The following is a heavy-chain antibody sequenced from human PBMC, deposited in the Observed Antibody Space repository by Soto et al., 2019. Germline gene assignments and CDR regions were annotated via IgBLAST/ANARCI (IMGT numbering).Heavy chain of an antibody. Sequence: QVQLVQSGAEVKKPGASVKVSCKASGYTFTSYDINWVRQATGQGLEWMGWMNPNSGNTGYAQKFQGIVTTTRMTTISTAYLALISLRSEDMAVYYCVTEKTSYGMDVWGQGTTVTVSS. CDR1: GYTFTSYD. CDR2: MNPNSGNT. J-gene: IGHJ6*02. CDR3: VTEKTSYGMDV. V-gene: IGHV1-8*01.